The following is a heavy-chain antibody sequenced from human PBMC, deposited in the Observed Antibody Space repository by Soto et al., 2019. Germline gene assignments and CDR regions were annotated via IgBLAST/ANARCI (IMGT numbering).Heavy chain of an antibody. D-gene: IGHD2-8*02. CDR2: ISNAGGNT. CDR3: AREWSMSVSAPGY. J-gene: IGHJ4*02. Sequence: QVQLVESGGGVVQPGRSLKLSCAASEFTFSSYTMYCVRQAPDKRLEWVAGISNAGGNTYYPDSVKGRFTISRENSKNAVYLEMNSLTAADTAVYYWAREWSMSVSAPGYWGQGTLVTVSS. CDR1: EFTFSSYT. V-gene: IGHV3-30-3*01.